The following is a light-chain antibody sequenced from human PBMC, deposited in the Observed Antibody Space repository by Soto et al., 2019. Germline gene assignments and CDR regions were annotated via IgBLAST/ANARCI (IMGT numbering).Light chain of an antibody. V-gene: IGKV3-15*01. J-gene: IGKJ1*01. CDR1: QSVSNK. CDR3: QQYKNWPPWT. Sequence: EIVMTQSPATLSASPGERATLSCRASQSVSNKLAWYQQKPGQAPRLLIYDASNRATNIPVRFSGSWSGTDFILTITSLQSEDFAVYYCQQYKNWPPWTFGQGTKVEIK. CDR2: DAS.